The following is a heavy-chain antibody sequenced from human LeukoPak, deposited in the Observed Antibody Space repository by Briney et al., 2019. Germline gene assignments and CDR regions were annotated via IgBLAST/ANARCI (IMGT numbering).Heavy chain of an antibody. Sequence: GASVKVSCKASGYTFSSYDINRVRQATGQGLEWMGWMNPNSGHTGYAQKFQGRVTMTRNTSISTAYMELSSLRSEDTAVYYCARVRGSYYYYGMDVWGQGTTVTVSS. CDR2: MNPNSGHT. CDR3: ARVRGSYYYYGMDV. D-gene: IGHD2-15*01. CDR1: GYTFSSYD. J-gene: IGHJ6*02. V-gene: IGHV1-8*01.